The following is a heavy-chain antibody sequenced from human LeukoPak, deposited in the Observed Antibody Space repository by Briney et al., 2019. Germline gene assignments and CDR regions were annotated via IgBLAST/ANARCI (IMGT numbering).Heavy chain of an antibody. J-gene: IGHJ6*03. CDR2: IKQDGSEK. Sequence: GGSLRLSCAASGFTFSSYWMSWVRQAPGKGLEWVANIKQDGSEKYYVDSVKGRFTISRDNAKNSLYLQMNSLRAEDTAVYYCARDLGAAARFYYYYYMDVWGKGTTVTVSS. V-gene: IGHV3-7*01. CDR1: GFTFSSYW. D-gene: IGHD6-13*01. CDR3: ARDLGAAARFYYYYYMDV.